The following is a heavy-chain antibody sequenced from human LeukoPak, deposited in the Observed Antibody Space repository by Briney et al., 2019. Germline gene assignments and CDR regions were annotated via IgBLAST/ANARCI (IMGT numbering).Heavy chain of an antibody. V-gene: IGHV4-59*01. Sequence: SETLSLTCTVSGGSISSYYWSWIRQPPGKGLEWIGYIYYSGSTNYNPSLKSRVTISVDTSKNQFSLKLSSVTAADTAVYYCTSCPSIRYYYMDVWGKGTTVTVSS. J-gene: IGHJ6*03. CDR2: IYYSGST. D-gene: IGHD2-2*01. CDR3: TSCPSIRYYYMDV. CDR1: GGSISSYY.